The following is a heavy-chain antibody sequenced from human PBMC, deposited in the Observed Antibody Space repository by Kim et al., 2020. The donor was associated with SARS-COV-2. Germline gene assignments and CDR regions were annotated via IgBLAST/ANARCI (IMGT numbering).Heavy chain of an antibody. Sequence: SETLSLTCTVSGASISGYYWSWIRQPPGKGLEWIGYIYYSGGTNYNPSLKSRITISLDTSKNQFSLKLSSVSAADTAVYYCARFSPVMVNSGMDVWGQGTTVTVSS. CDR3: ARFSPVMVNSGMDV. J-gene: IGHJ6*02. CDR2: IYYSGGT. V-gene: IGHV4-59*01. CDR1: GASISGYY. D-gene: IGHD5-18*01.